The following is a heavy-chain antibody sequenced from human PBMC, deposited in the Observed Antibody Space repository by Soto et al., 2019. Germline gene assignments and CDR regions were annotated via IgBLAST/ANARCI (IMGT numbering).Heavy chain of an antibody. D-gene: IGHD3-16*02. J-gene: IGHJ4*02. V-gene: IGHV3-23*01. Sequence: TGGSLRLSCAASGFAFSSYAMSWVRQAPGKGLEWVSSISGSTSGTYYADAVKGRFTISRDNSNNTLYLQMNSLSAEDTAVYYCAKDRGSIDPFDYWGQGALVTVSS. CDR2: ISGSTSGT. CDR3: AKDRGSIDPFDY. CDR1: GFAFSSYA.